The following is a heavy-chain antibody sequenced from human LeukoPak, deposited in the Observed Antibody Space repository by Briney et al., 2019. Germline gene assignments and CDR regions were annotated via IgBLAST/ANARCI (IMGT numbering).Heavy chain of an antibody. Sequence: ASVKVSCKASEYTFTTYDIHWVRQATGQGLEWMGWMNPNSGNTGYAQKFQGRATMTRNTSISTAYMELGSLRSEDTAVYYCAKLGRGATQLDYWGQGTLVTVSS. CDR3: AKLGRGATQLDY. CDR1: EYTFTTYD. J-gene: IGHJ4*02. CDR2: MNPNSGNT. V-gene: IGHV1-8*01. D-gene: IGHD1-26*01.